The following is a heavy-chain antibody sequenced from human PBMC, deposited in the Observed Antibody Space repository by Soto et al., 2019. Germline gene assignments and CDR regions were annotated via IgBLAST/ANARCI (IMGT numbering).Heavy chain of an antibody. CDR1: GGSFSGYY. CDR3: ARTGYSSGWYAFDI. Sequence: PSETLSLTCAVYGGSFSGYYWSWIRQPPGKGLEWIGEINHSGSTNYNPSIKSRVTISVDTSKNQFSLNLSSVTAADTALYYCARTGYSSGWYAFDIWGQGTMVTVS. V-gene: IGHV4-34*01. D-gene: IGHD6-19*01. CDR2: INHSGST. J-gene: IGHJ3*02.